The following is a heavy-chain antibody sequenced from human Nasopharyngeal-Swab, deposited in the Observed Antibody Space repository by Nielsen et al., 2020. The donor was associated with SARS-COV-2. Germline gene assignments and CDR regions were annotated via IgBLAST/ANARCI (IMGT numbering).Heavy chain of an antibody. CDR3: ASISWSYLFDY. D-gene: IGHD1-26*01. CDR1: GGSTSSSDW. Sequence: GSLRLSCAVSGGSTSSSDWWSWVRQPPGEGLEWIGVIYHSGCTNYNPSLKSRVTISVDKSKNQFSLKLSSVTAADTAVYYCASISWSYLFDYWGQGTLVTVSS. V-gene: IGHV4-4*02. CDR2: IYHSGCT. J-gene: IGHJ4*02.